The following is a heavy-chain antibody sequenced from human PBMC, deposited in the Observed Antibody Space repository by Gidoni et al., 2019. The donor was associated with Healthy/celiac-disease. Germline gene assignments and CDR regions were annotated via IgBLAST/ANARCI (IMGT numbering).Heavy chain of an antibody. V-gene: IGHV2-5*02. CDR1: GVALSTSGVG. J-gene: IGHJ4*02. Sequence: QITLKESGPTMVKPTQTIKLTCTFPGVALSTSGVGVGWIRQPPGQALEWLALIYWDDDKRYSPSLKSRLTITKDTSKHHVVLTMTNMDPVDTATYYCAHSHSWGSSWYPFDYWGQGTLVTVSS. D-gene: IGHD6-13*01. CDR2: IYWDDDK. CDR3: AHSHSWGSSWYPFDY.